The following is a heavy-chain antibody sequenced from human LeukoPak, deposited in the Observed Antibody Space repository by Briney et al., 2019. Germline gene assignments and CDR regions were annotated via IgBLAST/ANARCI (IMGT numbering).Heavy chain of an antibody. CDR3: GRDMYSSSWYGYYFDY. Sequence: SETLSLTCAVYGGSFSGYYWSWIRQPPGKGLEWIGEINHSGSTNYNPSLKSRVTISVDTSKNQFSLKLSSVTAADTAVYYCGRDMYSSSWYGYYFDYWGQGTLVTVSS. V-gene: IGHV4-34*01. D-gene: IGHD6-13*01. J-gene: IGHJ4*02. CDR1: GGSFSGYY. CDR2: INHSGST.